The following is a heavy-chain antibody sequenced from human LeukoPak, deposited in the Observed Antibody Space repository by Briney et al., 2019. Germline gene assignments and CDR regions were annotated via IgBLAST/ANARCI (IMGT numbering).Heavy chain of an antibody. D-gene: IGHD5-12*01. J-gene: IGHJ3*02. Sequence: SETLSLTCTVSGGSTSRYYWSWIRQPAGKGLEWIGRIFTSGSTNYNPSLKSRVTMSVDTSKNQFSLKLSSVTAADTAVYYCARGRSNDYYDAFDIWGQGTMVTVSS. V-gene: IGHV4-4*07. CDR2: IFTSGST. CDR3: ARGRSNDYYDAFDI. CDR1: GGSTSRYY.